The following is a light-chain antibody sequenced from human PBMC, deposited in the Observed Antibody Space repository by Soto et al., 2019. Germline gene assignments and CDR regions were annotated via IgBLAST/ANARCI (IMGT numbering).Light chain of an antibody. J-gene: IGKJ1*01. Sequence: EIVLTQSPGTLSLSPGERATLSCRASQSVSSSYLAWYQQKPGQAPRLLIYCASTRATGIPARFSGSGSGTEFTLTISSLQSEDFAVYYCQQYSKWPQTFGQGTKV. CDR2: CAS. CDR1: QSVSSSY. V-gene: IGKV3-15*01. CDR3: QQYSKWPQT.